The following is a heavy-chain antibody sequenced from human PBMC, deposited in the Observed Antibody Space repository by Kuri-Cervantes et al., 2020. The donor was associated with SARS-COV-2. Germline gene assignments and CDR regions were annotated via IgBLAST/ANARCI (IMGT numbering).Heavy chain of an antibody. CDR3: VRDGDHWNFDY. CDR2: INPDGSYT. J-gene: IGHJ4*02. CDR1: GFSFSSYW. Sequence: GGSLRLSCAASGFSFSSYWMHWVRQAPGKGLVWVSRINPDGSYTNNADSVKGRFTLSRGNAKNMLFLQMNSLRAEDTAVYYCVRDGDHWNFDYWGQGTLVTVSS. D-gene: IGHD1-1*01. V-gene: IGHV3-74*01.